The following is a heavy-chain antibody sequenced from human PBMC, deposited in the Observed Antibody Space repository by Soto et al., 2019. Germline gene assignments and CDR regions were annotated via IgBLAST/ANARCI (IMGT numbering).Heavy chain of an antibody. J-gene: IGHJ6*02. V-gene: IGHV3-7*04. Sequence: EVQLVESGGGLVQPGGSLRLSCAASGFSFENYWMNWVRQAPGKGLEWVANIKHDGSEKYFVDSVKGRFTISRDNAKNSVYLQMNSLRAEDTAVYYCARTRTWPANITAAPHGMDVWGQGTTVTVSS. CDR2: IKHDGSEK. CDR1: GFSFENYW. D-gene: IGHD6-13*01. CDR3: ARTRTWPANITAAPHGMDV.